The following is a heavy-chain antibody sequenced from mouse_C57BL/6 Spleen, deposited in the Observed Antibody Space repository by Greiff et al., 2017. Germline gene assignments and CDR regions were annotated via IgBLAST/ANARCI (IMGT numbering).Heavy chain of an antibody. J-gene: IGHJ1*03. V-gene: IGHV5-4*01. CDR1: GFTFSSYA. D-gene: IGHD3-1*01. Sequence: EVMLVESGGGLVKPGGSLKLSCAASGFTFSSYAMSWVRQTPEKRLEWVATISDGGSYTYYPDNVNVRFTISRDNAKNNLYLQMSHLKSEDTAMYYCARDRDPYWYFDVWGTGTTVTVSS. CDR2: ISDGGSYT. CDR3: ARDRDPYWYFDV.